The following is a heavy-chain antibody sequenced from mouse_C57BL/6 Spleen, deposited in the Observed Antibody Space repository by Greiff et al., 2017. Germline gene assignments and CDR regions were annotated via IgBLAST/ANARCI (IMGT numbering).Heavy chain of an antibody. D-gene: IGHD2-10*02. J-gene: IGHJ2*01. Sequence: EVKLMESGGGLVKPGGSLKLSCAASGFTFSSYAMSWVRQTPEKRLEWVATISDGGSYTYYPDNVKGRFTISRDNAKNNLYLQMSHLKSEDTAMYDCARVIVSYFDYWGQGTTLTVSS. CDR3: ARVIVSYFDY. V-gene: IGHV5-4*03. CDR2: ISDGGSYT. CDR1: GFTFSSYA.